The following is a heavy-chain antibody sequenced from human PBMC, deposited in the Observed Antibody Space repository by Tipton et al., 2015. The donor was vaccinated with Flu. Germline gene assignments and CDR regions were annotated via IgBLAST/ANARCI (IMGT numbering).Heavy chain of an antibody. V-gene: IGHV4-59*01. CDR1: GGSISSYY. CDR2: IYYSGST. D-gene: IGHD2-15*01. CDR3: ARDVGAFDI. J-gene: IGHJ3*02. Sequence: TLSLTCTVSGGSISSYYWRWIRQPPGKGLEWIGCIYYSGSTNYNPSLKSRVTISVDTSKNQFSLKLSSVTAADTAVYYCARDVGAFDIWGQGTMVTVSS.